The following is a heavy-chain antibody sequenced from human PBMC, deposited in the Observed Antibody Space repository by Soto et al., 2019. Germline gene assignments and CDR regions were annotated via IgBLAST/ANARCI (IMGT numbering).Heavy chain of an antibody. Sequence: EVQLVESGGGLVQPGRSLRLSCAASGFTFDDYAMHWVRQAPGKGLEWVSGISWNSGSIGYADSVKGRFTISRDNAKNSLYLQMNSLSAEDTALYYCAIYSSGWHSFDSWGQGTLVTVSS. J-gene: IGHJ4*02. CDR2: ISWNSGSI. D-gene: IGHD6-19*01. CDR3: AIYSSGWHSFDS. CDR1: GFTFDDYA. V-gene: IGHV3-9*01.